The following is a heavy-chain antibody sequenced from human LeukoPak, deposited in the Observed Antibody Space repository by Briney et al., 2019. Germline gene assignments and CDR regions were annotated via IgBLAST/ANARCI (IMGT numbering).Heavy chain of an antibody. J-gene: IGHJ6*02. CDR2: IIPIFGTA. CDR3: ARHKPLGYCSGGSCSTLLYGMDV. Sequence: SVKVSCKASGGTFSSYAISWVRQAPGQGLEWMGGIIPIFGTANYAQKFQGRVTITADESTSTAYMELSSLRSEDTAVYYCARHKPLGYCSGGSCSTLLYGMDVWGQGITATVSS. D-gene: IGHD2-15*01. V-gene: IGHV1-69*01. CDR1: GGTFSSYA.